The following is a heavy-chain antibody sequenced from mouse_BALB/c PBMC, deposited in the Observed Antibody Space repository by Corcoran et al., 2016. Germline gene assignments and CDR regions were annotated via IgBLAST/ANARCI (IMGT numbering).Heavy chain of an antibody. D-gene: IGHD1-1*02. CDR3: VREGRRGYFDV. CDR1: GYTFTSYV. CDR2: INPYTDGT. Sequence: EVQLQQYGPELVKPGASVKMSCKASGYTFTSYVMHWVKQKPGQGLEWIGYINPYTDGTKYNEKFKGKATLTSDKSSSTAYMELSSLTSEDSAVYYCVREGRRGYFDVWGAGTTVTVSS. J-gene: IGHJ1*01. V-gene: IGHV1S136*01.